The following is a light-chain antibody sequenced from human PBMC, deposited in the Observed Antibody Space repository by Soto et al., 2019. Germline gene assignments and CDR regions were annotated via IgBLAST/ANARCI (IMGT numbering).Light chain of an antibody. CDR1: QSISSW. J-gene: IGKJ1*01. V-gene: IGKV1-5*03. CDR3: QQYNSYPWT. Sequence: DIQMTQSASTLSACVGDRVTITCRASQSISSWLAWYHQKPGKAPKLLIYKASSLESGVPSRFSGRGSGTEFTLTISSLQPDDFATYYCQQYNSYPWTFGQGNKVEIK. CDR2: KAS.